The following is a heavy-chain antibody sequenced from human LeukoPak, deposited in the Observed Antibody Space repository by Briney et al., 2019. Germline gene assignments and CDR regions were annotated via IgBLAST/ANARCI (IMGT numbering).Heavy chain of an antibody. CDR2: INHSGST. J-gene: IGHJ5*02. Sequence: PSETLSLTCAVYGGSFSGYYWSWIRQPPGKGVEWIGEINHSGSTNYNPSLKSRVTISVDTSKNQFSLKLSSVTAADTAVYYCARGRTVLLWFGESSNWFDPWGQGTLVTVSS. CDR3: ARGRTVLLWFGESSNWFDP. V-gene: IGHV4-34*01. CDR1: GGSFSGYY. D-gene: IGHD3-10*01.